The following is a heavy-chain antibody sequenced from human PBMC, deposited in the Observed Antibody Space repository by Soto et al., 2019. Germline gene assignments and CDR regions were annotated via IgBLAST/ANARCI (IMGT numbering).Heavy chain of an antibody. J-gene: IGHJ5*02. Sequence: QVQLVQSGAEVKKPGASVKVSCKASGYTFTSYDIIWVRQATGQGLEWMGWMNTSTGNTDSAEKFKGRLTMTRNTSISTVYMELSSLSFEDTAVYYCARGRIIVAGGFDPWGQGTLVTVSS. D-gene: IGHD6-19*01. CDR3: ARGRIIVAGGFDP. CDR1: GYTFTSYD. V-gene: IGHV1-8*01. CDR2: MNTSTGNT.